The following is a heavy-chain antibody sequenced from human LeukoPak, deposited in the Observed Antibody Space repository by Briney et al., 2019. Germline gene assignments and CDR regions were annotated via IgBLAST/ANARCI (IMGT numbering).Heavy chain of an antibody. CDR2: MYTGGTT. J-gene: IGHJ5*01. CDR1: GFSVSGTH. V-gene: IGHV3-53*01. CDR3: AKDEVTSGGGLAS. Sequence: GGSLRLSCAASGFSVSGTHMSWVRQAPGKGLEWGSAMYTGGTTYYADSVTGRFTVSRDTSRNTLFLHMDSLRAEDTAVYYCAKDEVTSGGGLASWGQGTLVIVSS. D-gene: IGHD2-21*02.